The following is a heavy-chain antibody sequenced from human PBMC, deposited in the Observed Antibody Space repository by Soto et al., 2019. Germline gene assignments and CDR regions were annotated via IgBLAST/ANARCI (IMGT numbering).Heavy chain of an antibody. V-gene: IGHV1-69*06. Sequence: SVKVSCKASGGTFSSYAISWVRQAPGQGLEWMGGIIPIFGTANYAQKFQGRVTITADKSTSTAYMELSSLRSEDTAVYYCARDFAITIHSDYYYYGMDVWGQGTTVTVSS. J-gene: IGHJ6*02. CDR3: ARDFAITIHSDYYYYGMDV. CDR1: GGTFSSYA. D-gene: IGHD3-3*01. CDR2: IIPIFGTA.